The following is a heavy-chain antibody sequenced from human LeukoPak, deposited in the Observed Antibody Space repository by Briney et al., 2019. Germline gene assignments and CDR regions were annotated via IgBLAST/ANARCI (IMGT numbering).Heavy chain of an antibody. J-gene: IGHJ4*02. CDR3: AREEDVVVPAAMPDY. D-gene: IGHD2-2*01. CDR1: GYTFTSYG. CDR2: ISAYNGNT. Sequence: EASVKVSCKASGYTFTSYGISWVRQAPGQGLEWMGWISAYNGNTNYAQKLQGRVTMTTDTSTSTAYMELRSLRSDDTAVYYCAREEDVVVPAAMPDYGGQGTLVTVSS. V-gene: IGHV1-18*01.